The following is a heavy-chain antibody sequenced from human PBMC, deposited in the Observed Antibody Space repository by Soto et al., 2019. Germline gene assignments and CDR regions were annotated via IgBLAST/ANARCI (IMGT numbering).Heavy chain of an antibody. CDR2: INADNGNT. CDR3: ARASCGWLIIGVSDC. Sequence: ASVKVSCKASGYTFTTYAIHWVRQAPGQRLEWMGWINADNGNTKFSQKFEGRVTITRDTSASTAYMDLSTLRSDDTAIYYYARASCGWLIIGVSDCWGQGTLVTVSS. V-gene: IGHV1-3*01. J-gene: IGHJ4*02. D-gene: IGHD3-10*01. CDR1: GYTFTTYA.